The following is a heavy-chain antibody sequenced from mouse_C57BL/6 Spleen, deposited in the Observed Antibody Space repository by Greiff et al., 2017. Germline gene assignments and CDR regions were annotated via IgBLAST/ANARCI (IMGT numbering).Heavy chain of an antibody. Sequence: VQLQQSGAELMKPGASVTLSCKATGYTFTGYWIEWVKQRPGHGLEWIGEILPGSGRTNYTEKFKGKATFTADTSSNTAYMQLSSLTTEDSAIYYGARTRNYEDFDYWGQGTTLTVSS. CDR2: ILPGSGRT. J-gene: IGHJ2*01. D-gene: IGHD1-1*01. V-gene: IGHV1-9*01. CDR1: GYTFTGYW. CDR3: ARTRNYEDFDY.